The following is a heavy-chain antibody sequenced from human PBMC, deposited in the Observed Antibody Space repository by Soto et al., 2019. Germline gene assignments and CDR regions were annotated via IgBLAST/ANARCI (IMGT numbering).Heavy chain of an antibody. CDR2: IIPISETT. V-gene: IGHV1-69*01. CDR3: ARSQGSSTSLDIYFCYYYGMAV. D-gene: IGHD2-2*01. Sequence: QVQLVQSGAEVKKPGSSVKVSCKASGGTFSSYAISWARQAPGQGLEWMGGIIPISETTNYAQKFQGRVTITADESKSTAYMELSSLRSEDTAVHSCARSQGSSTSLDIYFCYYYGMAVWGQGTTVTVSS. J-gene: IGHJ6*02. CDR1: GGTFSSYA.